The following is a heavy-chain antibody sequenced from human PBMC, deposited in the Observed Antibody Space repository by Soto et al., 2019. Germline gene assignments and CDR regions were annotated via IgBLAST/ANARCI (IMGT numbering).Heavy chain of an antibody. Sequence: GESLKISCMGSGYKVSTWHNFTSYWIAWVRQMPGEGLEWMGIIYPGDSDTRYSPSFQGQVTISADKSISTAYLQWSSLKASDTAMYYCARTLFWSGYYGPYYYYGMDVWGQGTTVTVSS. CDR3: ARTLFWSGYYGPYYYYGMDV. D-gene: IGHD3-3*01. J-gene: IGHJ6*02. V-gene: IGHV5-51*01. CDR2: IYPGDSDT. CDR1: GYKVSTWHNFTSYW.